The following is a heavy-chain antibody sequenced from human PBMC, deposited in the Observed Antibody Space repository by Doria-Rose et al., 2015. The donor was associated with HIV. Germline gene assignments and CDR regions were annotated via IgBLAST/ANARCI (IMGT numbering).Heavy chain of an antibody. V-gene: IGHV2-26*01. CDR3: ARIKSSRWYHKYYFDF. CDR1: GVSLSSPGMG. J-gene: IGHJ4*02. CDR2: IFSDDER. Sequence: QVRLVQSGPVLVKPTETLTLTCTASGVSLSSPGMGVSWIRQPPGKALEWLANIFSDDERSYKTSLKSRLTISRGTSKSQVVLTMTDMDPVDTATYYCARIKSSRWYHKYYFDFWGQGTLVIVSA. D-gene: IGHD6-13*01.